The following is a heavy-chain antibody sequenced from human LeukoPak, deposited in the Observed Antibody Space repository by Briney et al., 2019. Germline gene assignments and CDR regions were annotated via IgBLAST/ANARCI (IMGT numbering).Heavy chain of an antibody. CDR3: ARAVRETDY. Sequence: GGSLRLSCAASGFTFSSYAMSWVCQAPGKGLEWVSAISGSGGSTYYADSVKGRFTISRDNSKNTLYLQMDSLRAEDTAVYYCARAVRETDYWGQGTLVTVSS. V-gene: IGHV3-23*01. J-gene: IGHJ4*02. CDR2: ISGSGGST. D-gene: IGHD3-10*01. CDR1: GFTFSSYA.